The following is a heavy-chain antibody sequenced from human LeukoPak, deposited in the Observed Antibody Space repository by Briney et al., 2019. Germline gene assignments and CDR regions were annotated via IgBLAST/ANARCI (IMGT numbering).Heavy chain of an antibody. CDR1: GGSISSYY. J-gene: IGHJ4*02. Sequence: PSETLSLICTVSGGSISSYYWSWVRQPPGKGLEWIGYIYYSGSTNYNPSLKSRVTISVDTSKNQFSLKLSSVTAADTAVYYCATSTMVRGVIITTPAFFDYWGQGTLVTVSS. V-gene: IGHV4-59*01. D-gene: IGHD3-10*01. CDR2: IYYSGST. CDR3: ATSTMVRGVIITTPAFFDY.